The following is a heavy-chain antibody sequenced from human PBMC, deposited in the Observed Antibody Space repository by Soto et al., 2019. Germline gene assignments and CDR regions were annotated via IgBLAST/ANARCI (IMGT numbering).Heavy chain of an antibody. CDR3: AKGLRRLLRTQYYYGLDV. D-gene: IGHD3-16*01. V-gene: IGHV3-21*01. J-gene: IGHJ6*02. CDR2: ISSGSTYI. CDR1: GFTFSGYS. Sequence: GGSLRLSCAASGFTFSGYSMNWVRQASGKGLEWVSSISSGSTYIYYADSVKGRFTISRDNAKNSLYLQMNSLRAEDTAVYYCAKGLRRLLRTQYYYGLDVWGRGTTVTVSS.